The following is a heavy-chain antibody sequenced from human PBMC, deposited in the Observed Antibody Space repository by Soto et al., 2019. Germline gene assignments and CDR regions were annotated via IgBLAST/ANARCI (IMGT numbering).Heavy chain of an antibody. CDR3: ARHQLVRHFYD. Sequence: SETLSLTCTVSGGSISSGDYYWSWIRQPPGKGLEWIGYIYYSGSTYYNPSLKSRVTISVDTSKNQFSLKLSSVTAADTAVYFCARHQLVRHFYDWGQRTPVTVSS. V-gene: IGHV4-30-4*01. D-gene: IGHD6-13*01. CDR2: IYYSGST. CDR1: GGSISSGDYY. J-gene: IGHJ4*02.